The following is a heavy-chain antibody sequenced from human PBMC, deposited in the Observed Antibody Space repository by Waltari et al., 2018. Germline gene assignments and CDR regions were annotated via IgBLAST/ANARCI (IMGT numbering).Heavy chain of an antibody. Sequence: QVQLVQSGAEVKKPGASVKVSCKASGYTFTGYYMHWVRQAPGQGLEWMGRINRNSGVTNYEQRFQGRVTMTRDTSISTAYMELSRLRSDDTAGYYCARGGIAARTLGYWGQGTLVTVSS. J-gene: IGHJ4*02. D-gene: IGHD6-6*01. V-gene: IGHV1-2*06. CDR2: INRNSGVT. CDR3: ARGGIAARTLGY. CDR1: GYTFTGYY.